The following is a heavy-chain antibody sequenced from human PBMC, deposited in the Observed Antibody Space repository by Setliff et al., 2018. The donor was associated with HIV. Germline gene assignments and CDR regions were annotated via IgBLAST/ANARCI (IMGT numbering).Heavy chain of an antibody. Sequence: SETLSLTCAVYGGFFSDYYWSWIRQPPGKGLEWIGEISHRGSTTYNASLKSRVTISVDASKNQLSLNLRSVTAADTAVYYCARSKTFYDFWGGYYTHGAFKIWGLGTMVTVSS. CDR3: ARSKTFYDFWGGYYTHGAFKI. V-gene: IGHV4-34*01. CDR2: ISHRGST. D-gene: IGHD3-3*01. CDR1: GGFFSDYY. J-gene: IGHJ3*02.